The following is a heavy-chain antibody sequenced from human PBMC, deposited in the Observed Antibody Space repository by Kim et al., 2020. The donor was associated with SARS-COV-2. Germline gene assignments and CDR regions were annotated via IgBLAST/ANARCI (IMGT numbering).Heavy chain of an antibody. CDR2: IDPSDSYT. Sequence: GESLKISCKGSGYSFTSYWISWVRQMPGKGLEWMGRIDPSDSYTNYSPSFQGHVTIPADKSISTAYLQWSSLKASDTAMYYCARLCIAVAGTLTPKLAIDYWGQGTLVTVSS. CDR3: ARLCIAVAGTLTPKLAIDY. V-gene: IGHV5-10-1*01. D-gene: IGHD6-19*01. J-gene: IGHJ4*02. CDR1: GYSFTSYW.